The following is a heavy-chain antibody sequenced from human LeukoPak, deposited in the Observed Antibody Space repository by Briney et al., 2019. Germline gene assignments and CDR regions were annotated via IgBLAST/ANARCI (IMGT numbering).Heavy chain of an antibody. CDR1: GGSISSGDYY. J-gene: IGHJ3*02. V-gene: IGHV4-30-4*08. CDR2: IYYSGST. D-gene: IGHD1-26*01. Sequence: SQTLSLTCTVSGGSISSGDYYWSWIRQPPGKGLEWIGYIYYSGSTYYNPSLKSRVTISADTSKNQFSLKLSSVTAADTAVYYCAGSFSGSYHSAFDIWGQGTMVTVSS. CDR3: AGSFSGSYHSAFDI.